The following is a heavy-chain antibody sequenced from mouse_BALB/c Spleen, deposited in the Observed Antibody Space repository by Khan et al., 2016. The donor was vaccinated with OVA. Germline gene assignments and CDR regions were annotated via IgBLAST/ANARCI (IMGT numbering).Heavy chain of an antibody. CDR3: ARQYSNSFFEY. V-gene: IGHV5-6*01. CDR1: GFTFSTFG. J-gene: IGHJ2*01. CDR2: ISSGGSYT. Sequence: EVQVVESGGDLVKPGGSLKLSCAASGFTFSTFGMSWIRQPPDKRMEWVATISSGGSYTYYPDGVRGGFTISRDNAKNTLYLQMSSLKSEDTAMYYCARQYSNSFFEYWGQGTTLTVSS. D-gene: IGHD2-5*01.